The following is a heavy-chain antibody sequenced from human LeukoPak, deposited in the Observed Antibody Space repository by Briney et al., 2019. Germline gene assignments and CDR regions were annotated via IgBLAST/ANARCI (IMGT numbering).Heavy chain of an antibody. CDR3: ARGATIFGYMVV. V-gene: IGHV4-59*01. Sequence: WETLTLTCTVSGGSISSYYWSWIRQPPGKGLEWIGYIYYSGSTNYNPSLKSRVTISVDTSKNQFSLKLSSETAADTAVYYCARGATIFGYMVVWGKGTTVTVSS. CDR2: IYYSGST. J-gene: IGHJ6*03. CDR1: GGSISSYY. D-gene: IGHD3-3*01.